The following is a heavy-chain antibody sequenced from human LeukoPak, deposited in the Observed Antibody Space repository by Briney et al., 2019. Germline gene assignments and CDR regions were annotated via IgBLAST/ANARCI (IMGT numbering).Heavy chain of an antibody. V-gene: IGHV3-48*03. CDR2: ISSSGNTI. Sequence: GGSLRLSCAASGFTFSSYEMNWVRQAPGKGLEWVSYISSSGNTIYYADSVKGRFTISRDNAKNSLYLQMNSLRAEDTAVYYCARGSQGILWSDWGQGTLVTVSS. CDR3: ARGSQGILWSD. CDR1: GFTFSSYE. D-gene: IGHD2-21*01. J-gene: IGHJ4*02.